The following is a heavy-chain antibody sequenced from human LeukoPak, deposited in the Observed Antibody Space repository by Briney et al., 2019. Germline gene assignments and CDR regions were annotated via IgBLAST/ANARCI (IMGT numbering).Heavy chain of an antibody. D-gene: IGHD1-14*01. CDR3: ARTEARIGY. CDR1: GFTFSNYA. CDR2: ISSSGSTI. Sequence: GGSLRLSCAASGFTFSNYAMNWIRQAPGKGLEWVSHISSSGSTIYYTDSVKGRFTISRDNSKNSLYLQMNSLRAEDTAIYYCARTEARIGYWGQGTLVTVSS. V-gene: IGHV3-48*03. J-gene: IGHJ4*02.